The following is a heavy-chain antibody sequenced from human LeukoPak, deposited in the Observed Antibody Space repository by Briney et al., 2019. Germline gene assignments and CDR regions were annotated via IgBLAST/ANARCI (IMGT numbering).Heavy chain of an antibody. D-gene: IGHD3-10*01. CDR2: IWYDGSNK. J-gene: IGHJ3*02. CDR3: ARGFTRVYYYGSGSRDAFDI. V-gene: IGHV3-33*08. CDR1: GFTFSSYG. Sequence: PGGSLRLSCAASGFTFSSYGMHWVRQAPGKGLEWVAVIWYDGSNKYYADSVKGRFTISRDNSKNTLYLQMNSLRAEDTAVYYCARGFTRVYYYGSGSRDAFDIWGQGTMVTVSS.